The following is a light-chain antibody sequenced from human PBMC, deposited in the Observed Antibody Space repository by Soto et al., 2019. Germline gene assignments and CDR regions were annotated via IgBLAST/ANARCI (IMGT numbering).Light chain of an antibody. J-gene: IGLJ1*01. CDR1: SSDVGGYNY. CDR2: DVT. CDR3: TSFAGSGTYV. Sequence: HSALTQPASVSWSHGQSIAISCTGTSSDVGGYNYVSWYQQHPGKAPKLIIFDVTNRPSGVSDRFSGSKSGSTASLTISGLQADDEADYYCTSFAGSGTYVFGTGTKVTVL. V-gene: IGLV2-14*01.